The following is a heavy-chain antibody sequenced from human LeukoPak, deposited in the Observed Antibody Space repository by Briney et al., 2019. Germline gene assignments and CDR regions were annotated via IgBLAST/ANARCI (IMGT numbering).Heavy chain of an antibody. J-gene: IGHJ4*02. CDR3: VYGDNFDY. D-gene: IGHD4-17*01. CDR1: GFTFSSYW. CDR2: IKQDGSEK. V-gene: IGHV3-7*01. Sequence: GGSLRLSCAASGFTFSSYWMSWVRQAPGKGLEWVANIKQDGSEKYYVDSVKGRFTISRDNAKNSLYLQMNSLRADDTAVYYCVYGDNFDYWGQGPLVTVSS.